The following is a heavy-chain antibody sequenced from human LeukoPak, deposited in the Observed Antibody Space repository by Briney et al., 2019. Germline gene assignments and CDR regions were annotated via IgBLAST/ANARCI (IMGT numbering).Heavy chain of an antibody. CDR1: GYTFTDYY. Sequence: ASVKVSCKATGYTFTDYYLHWVRQDPGQGLEWMGWINPNNGGTHYAQKFQGRVTMTRDTSISAAYMELSRLRSDDTAVYYCARARKVQLLWFGELFDYWGQGTLVTVSS. CDR3: ARARKVQLLWFGELFDY. D-gene: IGHD3-10*01. J-gene: IGHJ4*02. CDR2: INPNNGGT. V-gene: IGHV1-2*02.